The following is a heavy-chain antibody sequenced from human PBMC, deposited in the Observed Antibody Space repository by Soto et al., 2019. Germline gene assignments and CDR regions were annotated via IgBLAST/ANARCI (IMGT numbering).Heavy chain of an antibody. D-gene: IGHD3-3*01. CDR3: AKDISERITIFGVGKNYYYYYMEV. V-gene: IGHV3-23*01. Sequence: HPVGALRLISIASAFPFSSDTMSWVRLASGMGLELVLAISGSGCRRYYAVSVKGRFTISKDNSKNTLYLQMNSLRAEDTAVYYCAKDISERITIFGVGKNYYYYYMEVWSKETTVTVS. CDR2: ISGSGCRR. CDR1: AFPFSSDT. J-gene: IGHJ6*03.